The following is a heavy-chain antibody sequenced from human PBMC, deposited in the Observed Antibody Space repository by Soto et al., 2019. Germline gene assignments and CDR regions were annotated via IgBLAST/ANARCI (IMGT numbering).Heavy chain of an antibody. CDR3: AKDIYTYSSGWYGGYYYYYYGMDV. CDR2: ISWNICSI. V-gene: IGHV3-9*01. J-gene: IGHJ6*02. CDR1: GVPLDDYT. Sequence: PLELPRAAPGVPLDDYTMHMVPPAPRKGLEWVSGISWNICSIGYSDSVKGRFTISRDNAKNSLYLQMNSLRAEDTALYYCAKDIYTYSSGWYGGYYYYYYGMDVWGQGTTVTVSS. D-gene: IGHD6-19*01.